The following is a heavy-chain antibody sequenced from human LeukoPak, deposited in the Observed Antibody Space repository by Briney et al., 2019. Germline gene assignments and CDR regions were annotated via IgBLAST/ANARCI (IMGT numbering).Heavy chain of an antibody. CDR3: ARGSNWNRGYFDY. Sequence: GGSLRLSSAASGFTFSSYSMNWVRQAPGKGLEWVSSISSSSSYIYYADSVKGRFTISRDNAKNSLYLQMNSLRAEDTAVYYCARGSNWNRGYFDYWGQGTLVTVSS. CDR2: ISSSSSYI. D-gene: IGHD1/OR15-1a*01. CDR1: GFTFSSYS. J-gene: IGHJ4*02. V-gene: IGHV3-21*01.